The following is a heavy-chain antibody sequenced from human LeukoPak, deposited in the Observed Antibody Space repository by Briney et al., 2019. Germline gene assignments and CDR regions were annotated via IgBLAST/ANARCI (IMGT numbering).Heavy chain of an antibody. D-gene: IGHD5-24*01. V-gene: IGHV1-18*01. J-gene: IGHJ4*02. CDR3: ARAGSQWLQTEAIDY. CDR2: ISAYNGNT. CDR1: GYTFTSYG. Sequence: ASVKVSCKASGYTFTSYGIIWVRQAPGQGLEWMGWISAYNGNTNYAQKLQGRVTMTTDTSTSTAYMELRSLRSDDTAVYYCARAGSQWLQTEAIDYWGQGTLVTVSS.